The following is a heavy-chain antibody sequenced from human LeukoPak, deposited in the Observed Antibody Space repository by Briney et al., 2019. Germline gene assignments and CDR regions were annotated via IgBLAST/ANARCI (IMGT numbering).Heavy chain of an antibody. D-gene: IGHD4-23*01. J-gene: IGHJ4*02. CDR1: GGSINSYY. CDR2: MYPSGST. Sequence: SETLSLTCTVSGGSINSYYWSWIRQPAGKGLEWIGRMYPSGSTNYNPSLKSRVSMSVDTSKNQFSLKLTSVTAADTAVYYCARGGKATVVTMWGQGILVTVSP. V-gene: IGHV4-4*07. CDR3: ARGGKATVVTM.